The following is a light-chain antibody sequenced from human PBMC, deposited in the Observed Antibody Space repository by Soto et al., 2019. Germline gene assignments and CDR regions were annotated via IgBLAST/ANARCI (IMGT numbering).Light chain of an antibody. CDR2: SNH. Sequence: QSALTQPPSASGTPGQRVTISCSGSSSNIGSNYVYWYQALPGTAPKLFIHSNHQRPSGVPERFYGSKYGTSASLAISGLRSEDEADYYCATWDDDLSGFVFGSGTKVTVL. J-gene: IGLJ1*01. CDR3: ATWDDDLSGFV. CDR1: SSNIGSNY. V-gene: IGLV1-47*02.